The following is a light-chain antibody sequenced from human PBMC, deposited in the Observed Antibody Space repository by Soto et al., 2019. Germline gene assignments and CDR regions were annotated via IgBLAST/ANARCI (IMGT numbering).Light chain of an antibody. CDR2: DAS. CDR1: QSVGTF. Sequence: EIVLTQSPATLSLSPGERATLSCRASQSVGTFLAWYQHKPGQAPRLLIYDASNRATGVPARFSGSGSGTDFTLTISSLEPEDFAVYYSEQRSNWPPALTFRGGTKV. J-gene: IGKJ4*01. CDR3: EQRSNWPPALT. V-gene: IGKV3-11*01.